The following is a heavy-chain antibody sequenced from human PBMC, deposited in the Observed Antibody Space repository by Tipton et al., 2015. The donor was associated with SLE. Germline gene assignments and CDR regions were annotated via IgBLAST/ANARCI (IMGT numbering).Heavy chain of an antibody. V-gene: IGHV3-7*01. CDR3: ARAIALAESY. J-gene: IGHJ4*02. CDR1: GFTLSNYW. Sequence: SLRLSCAASGFTLSNYWMTWVRQAPGKGLEWVANINQDGSKIYYLDSVKGRFTISRDNAKNSLYLQMNGLRAEDTAIYYCARAIALAESYWGQGTLVTVSS. D-gene: IGHD6-19*01. CDR2: INQDGSKI.